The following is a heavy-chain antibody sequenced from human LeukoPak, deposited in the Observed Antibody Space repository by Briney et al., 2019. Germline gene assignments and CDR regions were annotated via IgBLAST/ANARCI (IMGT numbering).Heavy chain of an antibody. J-gene: IGHJ6*03. CDR2: ISSSSSHI. V-gene: IGHV3-21*01. CDR3: ARDLRYSSGWSASGMDV. CDR1: GFTFSSYS. D-gene: IGHD6-19*01. Sequence: GGSLRLSCAASGFTFSSYSMNWVRQAPGKGLEWVSSISSSSSHIYYADSVKGRFTISRDNAKNSLYLQMNSLRAEDTAVYCCARDLRYSSGWSASGMDVWGKGTTVTISS.